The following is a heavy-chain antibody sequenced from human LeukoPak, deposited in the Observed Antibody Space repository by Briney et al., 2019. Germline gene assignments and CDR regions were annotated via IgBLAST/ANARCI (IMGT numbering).Heavy chain of an antibody. Sequence: ASVKVSCKASGYTFTGYYMHWVRQAPGQGLEWMGWINPNSGGTNYAQKFQGRVTMTRDTSISTAYMELSRLRSDDTVVYYCARERQYSSSLWFDPWGQGTLVTVSS. CDR2: INPNSGGT. CDR3: ARERQYSSSLWFDP. CDR1: GYTFTGYY. J-gene: IGHJ5*02. V-gene: IGHV1-2*02. D-gene: IGHD6-6*01.